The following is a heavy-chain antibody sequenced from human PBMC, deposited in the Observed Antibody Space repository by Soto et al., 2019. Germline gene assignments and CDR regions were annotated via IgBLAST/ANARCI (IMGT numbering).Heavy chain of an antibody. CDR1: GYTFTSYD. Sequence: ASVKVSCKASGYTFTSYDINWVRQATGQGLEWMGWMNPNSGNTGYAQKFQGRVTITADKSTSTAYMELSSLRSEDTAVYYCARVSPTREYYFDYWGQGTLVTVSS. J-gene: IGHJ4*02. CDR2: MNPNSGNT. V-gene: IGHV1-8*01. CDR3: ARVSPTREYYFDY.